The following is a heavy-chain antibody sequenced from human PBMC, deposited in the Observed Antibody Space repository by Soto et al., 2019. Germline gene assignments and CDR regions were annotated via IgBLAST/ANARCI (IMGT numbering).Heavy chain of an antibody. D-gene: IGHD4-17*01. Sequence: SETLSLTCTVSGDSISSGDYYWSWIRQPPGKGLEWIGYIYYTGSTYYNPSLKSRLSTSVDTSKNQFSLSLHSVTAADTAVYYCARGGGEYDYWGPGTLVTVSS. CDR3: ARGGGEYDY. CDR2: IYYTGST. V-gene: IGHV4-30-4*01. CDR1: GDSISSGDYY. J-gene: IGHJ4*02.